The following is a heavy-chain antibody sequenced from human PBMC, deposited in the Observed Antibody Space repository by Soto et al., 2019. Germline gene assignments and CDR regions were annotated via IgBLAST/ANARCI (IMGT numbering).Heavy chain of an antibody. CDR1: GGSISSGGYS. CDR3: ARVPYR. D-gene: IGHD2-2*01. V-gene: IGHV4-30-2*01. J-gene: IGHJ5*02. Sequence: QLQLQESGSGLVKPSQTLSLTCAVSGGSISSGGYSWSWIRQPPGKGLEWIGYIYHSGSTYYNPSRXRXXTTSVDRSTNQFSLQLSSVTAAATAVDYCARVPYRWGQGTLVTVSS. CDR2: IYHSGST.